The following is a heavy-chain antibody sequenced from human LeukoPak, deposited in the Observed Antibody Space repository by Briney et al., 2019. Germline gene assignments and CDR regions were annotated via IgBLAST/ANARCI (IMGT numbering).Heavy chain of an antibody. J-gene: IGHJ4*02. CDR2: INPNSGGT. D-gene: IGHD3-10*01. Sequence: MVRINPNSGGTNYAQKFQGRVTMTRDTSISTAYMELSRLRSDDTAVYYCAREETSGGFDYWGQGTLVTVSS. CDR3: AREETSGGFDY. V-gene: IGHV1-2*06.